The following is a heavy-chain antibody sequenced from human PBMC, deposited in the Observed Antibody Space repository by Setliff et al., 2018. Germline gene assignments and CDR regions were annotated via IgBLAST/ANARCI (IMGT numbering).Heavy chain of an antibody. J-gene: IGHJ4*02. CDR3: ATSGFCSSGSCYSFDD. D-gene: IGHD2-15*01. CDR1: GGSFSDYY. Sequence: SETLSLTCGASGGSFSDYYWSWIRQPPGKGLEWIGEISPVGSTNYNPSLRSRVTMSLDASKNRFSLNLTSVTAADTAVYFCATSGFCSSGSCYSFDDWGQGALVTVSS. CDR2: ISPVGST. V-gene: IGHV4-34*01.